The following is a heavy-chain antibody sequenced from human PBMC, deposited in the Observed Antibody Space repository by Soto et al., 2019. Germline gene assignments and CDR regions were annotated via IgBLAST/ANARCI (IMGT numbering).Heavy chain of an antibody. D-gene: IGHD3-22*01. V-gene: IGHV1-69*12. CDR2: IIPIFCTA. CDR3: ARDTYYYDSSGYYPSRFDP. CDR1: GGTFSSYA. Sequence: QVQLVQSGAEVKKPGSSVKVSCKASGGTFSSYAISWVRQAPGQGLEWMGGIIPIFCTANYAQKFQGRVTITADESTSTAYMELSSLRSEDTAVYYCARDTYYYDSSGYYPSRFDPWGQGTLVTVSS. J-gene: IGHJ5*02.